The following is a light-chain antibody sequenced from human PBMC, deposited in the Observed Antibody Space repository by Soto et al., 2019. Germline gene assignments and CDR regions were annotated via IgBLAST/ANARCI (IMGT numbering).Light chain of an antibody. J-gene: IGKJ5*01. CDR1: QSISNY. Sequence: DIQMTQSPSSLSSFVVDRFTITCRASQSISNYLNWYHQKQGKVPKSLIYAASSLQSGVPSRFSGSGSGTEFTLTISSLQPEDFATYYCLQHNSYPITFGQGTRLE. CDR2: AAS. V-gene: IGKV1-17*01. CDR3: LQHNSYPIT.